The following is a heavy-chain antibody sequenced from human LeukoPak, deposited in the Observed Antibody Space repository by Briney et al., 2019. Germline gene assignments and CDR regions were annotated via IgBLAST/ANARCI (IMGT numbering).Heavy chain of an antibody. V-gene: IGHV3-21*01. CDR1: GFTFRDYA. CDR3: AREDYGSGSYLDY. D-gene: IGHD3-10*01. CDR2: ISSSSSYI. J-gene: IGHJ4*02. Sequence: GGSLRLSCTSSGFTFRDYAMSWVRQAPGKGLEWVSSISSSSSYIYYADSVKGRFTISRDNAKNSLYLQMNSLRAEDTAVYYCAREDYGSGSYLDYWGQGTLVTVSS.